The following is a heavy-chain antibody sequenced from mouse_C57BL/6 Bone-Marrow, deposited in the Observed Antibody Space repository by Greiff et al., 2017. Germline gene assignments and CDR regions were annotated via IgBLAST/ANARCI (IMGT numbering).Heavy chain of an antibody. Sequence: QVQLQQPGAELVKPGASVKLSCKASGYTFTSYWMHWVKQRPGRGLEWIGRIDPNSGGTKYNEKFKSKATLTVDKPSSTAYMQLSSLTSEDSAVYYCERGGGYYYGPYWYLDVWGRGTTVTVSS. D-gene: IGHD1-1*01. CDR1: GYTFTSYW. CDR2: IDPNSGGT. J-gene: IGHJ1*03. V-gene: IGHV1-72*01. CDR3: ERGGGYYYGPYWYLDV.